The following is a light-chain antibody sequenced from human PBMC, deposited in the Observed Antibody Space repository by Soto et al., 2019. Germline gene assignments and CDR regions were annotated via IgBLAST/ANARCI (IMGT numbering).Light chain of an antibody. CDR1: QSVSSK. V-gene: IGKV3-15*01. CDR2: GAS. Sequence: EIVMTQSPATLSVSPGERATLSCRASQSVSSKLAWYQQKPGQPPRLLIYGASTRATGTPARFSGSGSETEFTLTISSLQSEDFAVYYCQQYNTWQGFGQGTRLEIK. CDR3: QQYNTWQG. J-gene: IGKJ5*01.